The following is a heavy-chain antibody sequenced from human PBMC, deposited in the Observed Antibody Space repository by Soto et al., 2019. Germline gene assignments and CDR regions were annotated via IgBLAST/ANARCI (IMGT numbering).Heavy chain of an antibody. CDR3: AKATATGGGAFDI. Sequence: PGGSLRLSCAASGFICSSYDMRLVRQAPGKGLEWVSTILVDGRTFYVDSVKGRFTISRDSSQNTVLLQVNSLTAGDTALYYCAKATATGGGAFDICGQGTMVTV. J-gene: IGHJ3*02. V-gene: IGHV3-23*01. CDR2: ILVDGRT. D-gene: IGHD2-8*02. CDR1: GFICSSYD.